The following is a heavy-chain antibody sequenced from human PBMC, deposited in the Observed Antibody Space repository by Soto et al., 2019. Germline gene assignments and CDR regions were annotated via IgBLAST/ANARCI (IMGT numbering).Heavy chain of an antibody. CDR2: MKPNSGNT. Sequence: GASVKVCCKDPGDTYTSSDISWVRQATKKGLEWMGWMKPNSGNTGYAQKYQGRVTMTRNTSISTAYMELSSLRSEDTAVYYCARGPSGWYFNVYCYYCMDVWGKGTSVTVSS. CDR3: ARGPSGWYFNVYCYYCMDV. V-gene: IGHV1-8*01. D-gene: IGHD6-19*01. CDR1: GDTYTSSD. J-gene: IGHJ6*03.